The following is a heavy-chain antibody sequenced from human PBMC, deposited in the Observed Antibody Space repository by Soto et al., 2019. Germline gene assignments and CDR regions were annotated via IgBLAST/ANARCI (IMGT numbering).Heavy chain of an antibody. V-gene: IGHV4-4*02. CDR3: AREWRDLNWFDP. J-gene: IGHJ5*02. CDR1: GGSISSSNG. Sequence: SETLSLTCAVSGGSISSSNGWSWVRQPPGKGLEWIGEIYHSGSTNYNPSLKSPVTISLVKSKIQFSLKLSSVTAADTAVYFCAREWRDLNWFDPWGQGTLVTVSS. CDR2: IYHSGST.